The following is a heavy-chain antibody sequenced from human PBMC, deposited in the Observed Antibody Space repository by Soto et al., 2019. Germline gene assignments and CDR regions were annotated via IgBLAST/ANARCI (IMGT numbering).Heavy chain of an antibody. CDR1: GGSISSYY. D-gene: IGHD3-9*01. Sequence: SETLSLTCTVSGGSISSYYWGWIRQPPGKGLEWIGYIYYSGSTNYNPSLKSRVTISVDTSKNQFSLKLSSVTAADTAVYYCARANILTAYSDYYYYYGMDVWGQGTTVTVS. J-gene: IGHJ6*02. V-gene: IGHV4-59*01. CDR3: ARANILTAYSDYYYYYGMDV. CDR2: IYYSGST.